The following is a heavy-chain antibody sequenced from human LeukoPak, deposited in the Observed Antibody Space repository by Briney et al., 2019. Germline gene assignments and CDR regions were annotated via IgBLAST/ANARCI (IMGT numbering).Heavy chain of an antibody. D-gene: IGHD2-15*01. J-gene: IGHJ4*02. CDR3: ATDNCSGGSCLFDY. CDR2: FDPEDGET. Sequence: ASVKVSCKVSVYTLTELSMHWVRQAPGKGLEWTGGFDPEDGETIYAQKFQGRVTMTEDTSTDTAYMELSSLRSEDTAVYYCATDNCSGGSCLFDYWGQGTLVTVSS. CDR1: VYTLTELS. V-gene: IGHV1-24*01.